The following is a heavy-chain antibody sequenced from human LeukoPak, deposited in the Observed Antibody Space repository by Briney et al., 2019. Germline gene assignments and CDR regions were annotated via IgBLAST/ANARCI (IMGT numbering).Heavy chain of an antibody. Sequence: GGSLRLSCAASGFAFSSYGMHWVRQAPGKGLEWVAVISYDGSNKYYADSVKGRFTISRDNSKNTPYLQMNSLRAEDTAVYYCAKDLRDYGDYGGYFDYWGQGTLVTVSS. CDR3: AKDLRDYGDYGGYFDY. CDR1: GFAFSSYG. D-gene: IGHD4-17*01. CDR2: ISYDGSNK. V-gene: IGHV3-30*18. J-gene: IGHJ4*02.